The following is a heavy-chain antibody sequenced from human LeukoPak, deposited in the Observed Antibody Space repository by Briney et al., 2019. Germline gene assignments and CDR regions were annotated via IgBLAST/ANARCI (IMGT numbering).Heavy chain of an antibody. CDR1: GGSISSGGYS. V-gene: IGHV4-30-2*01. D-gene: IGHD4-17*01. CDR2: IYHSGST. Sequence: PSETLSLTCAVSGGSISSGGYSWSWIRQPPGTGLEWIGYIYHSGSTYYNPSLKSRVTISVDRSKNQFSLKLSSVTAADTAVYYCARGGYGDPIDYWGQGTLVTVSS. J-gene: IGHJ4*02. CDR3: ARGGYGDPIDY.